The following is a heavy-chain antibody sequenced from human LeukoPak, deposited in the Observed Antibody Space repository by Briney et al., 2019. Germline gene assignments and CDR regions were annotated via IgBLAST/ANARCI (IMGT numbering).Heavy chain of an antibody. CDR1: GFTFSSHW. CDR2: INEDGSEK. D-gene: IGHD3-3*01. J-gene: IGHJ4*02. V-gene: IGHV3-7*05. CDR3: ARDGPHYDFWSGPAY. Sequence: AGSLRLSCEASGFTFSSHWMSWVRQAPGKGLEWVANINEDGSEKYYVESVKGRFTISRYNAKNSLYLQMDSLRAEDTAVYYCARDGPHYDFWSGPAYWGQGTLVTVSS.